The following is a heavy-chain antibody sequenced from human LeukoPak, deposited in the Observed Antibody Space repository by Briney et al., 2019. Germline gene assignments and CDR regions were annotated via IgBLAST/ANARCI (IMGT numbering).Heavy chain of an antibody. D-gene: IGHD2-2*01. J-gene: IGHJ6*03. CDR2: IKQDGSEK. Sequence: GGSLRLSCAASGFTFSSYAMSWVRQAPGKGLEWVANIKQDGSEKYYVDSVKGRFTISRDNAKNSLYLQMNSLRAEDTAVYYCARTPYCSSTSCYWSYYYYMDVWGKGTTVTVSS. CDR3: ARTPYCSSTSCYWSYYYYMDV. V-gene: IGHV3-7*01. CDR1: GFTFSSYA.